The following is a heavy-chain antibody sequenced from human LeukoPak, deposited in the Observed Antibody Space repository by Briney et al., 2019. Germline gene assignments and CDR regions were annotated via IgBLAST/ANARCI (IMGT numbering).Heavy chain of an antibody. Sequence: TGGSLRLSCAASGFTFNNYWMSWVRQVPGKGLEWVANIKQDGSEKYYVDSVKGRFTISRDNAKNSLYLQMNTLRVEDTAVYYCARDHYSGWFDKVADYWGQGTLVTVSS. V-gene: IGHV3-7*04. D-gene: IGHD6-19*01. CDR1: GFTFNNYW. CDR3: ARDHYSGWFDKVADY. J-gene: IGHJ4*02. CDR2: IKQDGSEK.